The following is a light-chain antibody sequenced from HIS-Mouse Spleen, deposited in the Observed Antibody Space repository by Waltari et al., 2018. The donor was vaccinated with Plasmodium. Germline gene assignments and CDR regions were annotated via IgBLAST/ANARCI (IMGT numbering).Light chain of an antibody. CDR1: VLATKY. Sequence: SYELTQPSSVSVSPGQTARITCPGAVLATKYTRGFQPKPGQAPALVIYKDSERPSGIPERFSGSSSGTTVTLTISGAQVEDEADYYCYSAADNNAVFGGGTQLTVL. J-gene: IGLJ7*01. CDR3: YSAADNNAV. V-gene: IGLV3-27*01. CDR2: KDS.